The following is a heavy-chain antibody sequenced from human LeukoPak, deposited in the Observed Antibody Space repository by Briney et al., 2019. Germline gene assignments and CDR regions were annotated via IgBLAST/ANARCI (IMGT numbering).Heavy chain of an antibody. CDR2: IIPIFGTA. J-gene: IGHJ4*02. V-gene: IGHV1-69*05. CDR1: GGTFSSYA. CDR3: ARDRETGTDTPLDY. Sequence: SVKVSCKASGGTFSSYAISWVRHARGQGLEWMGGIIPIFGTANYAQKFQGRVTITTDESTSTAYMELSSLRSEDTAVYYCARDRETGTDTPLDYWGQGTLVTVSS. D-gene: IGHD1-7*01.